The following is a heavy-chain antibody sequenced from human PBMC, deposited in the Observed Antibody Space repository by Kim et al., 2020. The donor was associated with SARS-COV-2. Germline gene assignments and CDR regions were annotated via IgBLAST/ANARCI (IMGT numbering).Heavy chain of an antibody. J-gene: IGHJ6*02. CDR2: IIPIFGTA. CDR1: GGTFSSYA. Sequence: SVKVSCKASGGTFSSYAISWVRQAPGQGLEWMGGIIPIFGTANYAQKFQGRVTITADESTSTAYMELSSLRSEDTAVYYCANQWELYDGVARRPYYYYGMDVWGQGTTVTVSS. V-gene: IGHV1-69*13. CDR3: ANQWELYDGVARRPYYYYGMDV. D-gene: IGHD1-26*01.